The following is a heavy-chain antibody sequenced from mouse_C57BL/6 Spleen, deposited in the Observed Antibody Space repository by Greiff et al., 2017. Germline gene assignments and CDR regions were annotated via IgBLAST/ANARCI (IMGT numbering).Heavy chain of an antibody. CDR2: IDPSDSET. CDR1: GYTFTSYW. CDR3: ARGYYGSSFVYYFDY. V-gene: IGHV1-52*01. J-gene: IGHJ2*01. D-gene: IGHD1-1*01. Sequence: QVQLKQPGAELVRPGSSVKLSCKASGYTFTSYWMHWVKQRPIQGLEWIGNIDPSDSETHYNQKFKDKATLTVDKSSSTAYMQLSSLTSEDSAVYYCARGYYGSSFVYYFDYWGQGTTLTVSS.